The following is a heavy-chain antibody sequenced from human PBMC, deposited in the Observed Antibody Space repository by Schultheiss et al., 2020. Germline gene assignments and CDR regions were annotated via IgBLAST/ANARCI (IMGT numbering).Heavy chain of an antibody. Sequence: SATLSLTCTVSGGSISSYYWSWIRQPAGKGLEWIGRIYTSGSTNYNPSLKSRVTMSVDTSKNQFSLKLSSVTAADTAVYYCARDLLNDYVWGSYRGAFDIWGQGTMVTVPS. CDR3: ARDLLNDYVWGSYRGAFDI. CDR1: GGSISSYY. J-gene: IGHJ3*02. V-gene: IGHV4-4*07. D-gene: IGHD3-16*02. CDR2: IYTSGST.